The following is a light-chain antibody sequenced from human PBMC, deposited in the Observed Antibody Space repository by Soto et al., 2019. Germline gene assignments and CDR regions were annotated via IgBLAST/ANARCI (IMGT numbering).Light chain of an antibody. CDR3: QVRDVWPT. J-gene: IGKJ1*01. V-gene: IGKV3-11*01. Sequence: IVLTQSPATLSLSPGERAALSCRASQSVSTSLAWYQHKPGQAPRLIIYDASKRAPGLPARFSGSGSGTDFTLTISSLGAEDFAVYYCQVRDVWPTFGQGTKVEIK. CDR2: DAS. CDR1: QSVSTS.